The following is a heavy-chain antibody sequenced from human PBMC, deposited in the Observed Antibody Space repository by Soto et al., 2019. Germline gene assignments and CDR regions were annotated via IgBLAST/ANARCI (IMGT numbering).Heavy chain of an antibody. J-gene: IGHJ3*01. CDR3: AHREGDDYVRGSYKDAFDV. D-gene: IGHD3-16*01. CDR2: IYGDDGE. V-gene: IGHV2-5*02. CDR1: GFSLSSSGVG. Sequence: QITLKESGPTLVKPTQTLTLTCTFSGFSLSSSGVGVGWIRQPPGKALEWLALIYGDDGERYTPSLKTRLTITKDTSKNQVGLTMTNMDPVDTATYYCAHREGDDYVRGSYKDAFDVWGQGTMVTVSS.